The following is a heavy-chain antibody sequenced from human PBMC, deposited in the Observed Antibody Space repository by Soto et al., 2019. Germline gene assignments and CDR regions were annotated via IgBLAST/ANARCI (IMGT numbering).Heavy chain of an antibody. CDR1: GFTVSSNY. CDR2: IYSGGST. D-gene: IGHD5-18*01. CDR3: ATSRRDTAMVPFDY. V-gene: IGHV3-53*02. J-gene: IGHJ4*02. Sequence: EVQLVETGGGLIQPGGSLRLSCAASGFTVSSNYMSWVRQAPGKGLEWVSVIYSGGSTYYADSVKGRFTISRDHSKNTLYLQMNSLRAEDTAVYYCATSRRDTAMVPFDYWGQGTLVTVSS.